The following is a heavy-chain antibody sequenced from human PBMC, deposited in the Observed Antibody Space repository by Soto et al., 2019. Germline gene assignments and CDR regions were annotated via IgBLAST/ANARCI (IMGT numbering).Heavy chain of an antibody. CDR3: VKNSGWFNT. CDR1: GFTFGTTD. CDR2: IDGSGGIT. J-gene: IGHJ5*02. Sequence: LRLSCAASGFTFGTTDMSWVRQAPGEGLEWVSTIDGSGGITYYADSVKGRFAISRDNSRNTVYLQMNSLRGDDTALYYCVKNSGWFNTWGQGALVTVS. D-gene: IGHD3-10*01. V-gene: IGHV3-23*01.